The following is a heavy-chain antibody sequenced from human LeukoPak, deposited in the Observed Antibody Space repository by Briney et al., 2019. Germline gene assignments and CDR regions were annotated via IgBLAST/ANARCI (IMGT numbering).Heavy chain of an antibody. D-gene: IGHD5-24*01. V-gene: IGHV3-30-3*01. CDR3: ARVEMATISDY. CDR1: GFTFSSYA. Sequence: GGSLRLSCAASGFTFSSYAMHWVRQAPGKGLEWVAVISYDGSNKYYADSVKGRFTISRDNSKNTLYLQMNSLRAEDTAVYYCARVEMATISDYWGQGTLVTVSS. J-gene: IGHJ4*02. CDR2: ISYDGSNK.